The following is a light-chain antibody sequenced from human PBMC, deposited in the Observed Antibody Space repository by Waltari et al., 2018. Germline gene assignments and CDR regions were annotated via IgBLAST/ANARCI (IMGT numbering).Light chain of an antibody. J-gene: IGLJ2*01. V-gene: IGLV1-51*01. CDR3: GTWDSSLSAL. Sequence: QSVLTKPPSVSAAPGQKVTISCSGSSSNLGNNYVSWYQQLPGTAPKLLIYDNNKRPSGIPDRFSGSKSGTSATLGITGLQTGDEADYYCGTWDSSLSALFGGGTKLTVL. CDR2: DNN. CDR1: SSNLGNNY.